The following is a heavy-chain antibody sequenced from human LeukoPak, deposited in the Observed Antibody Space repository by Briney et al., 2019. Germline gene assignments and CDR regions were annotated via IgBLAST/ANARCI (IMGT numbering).Heavy chain of an antibody. V-gene: IGHV6-1*01. CDR3: ARADYDFWSGCLFDY. J-gene: IGHJ4*02. CDR2: TYYRSKWYN. Sequence: SQTPSLTCAISGDSVSRNSAAWNCITHSPSRGLEWLGRTYYRSKWYNDYAVSVKSRITINPDTSKNQFSLQLNSVTPEDTAVYHCARADYDFWSGCLFDYWGQGTLVTVPS. CDR1: GDSVSRNSAA. D-gene: IGHD3-3*01.